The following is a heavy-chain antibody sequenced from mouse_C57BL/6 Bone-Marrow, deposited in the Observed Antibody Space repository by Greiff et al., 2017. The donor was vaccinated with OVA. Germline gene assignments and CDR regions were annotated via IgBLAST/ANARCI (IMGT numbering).Heavy chain of an antibody. Sequence: EVKLQESGPGLVKPSQSLSLTCSVTGYSITSGYYWNWIRQFPGNKLEWMGYISYDGSNNYNPSLKNRISITRDTSKNQFFLKLNSVTTEDTATYYCARERSPLCLWYFDVWGTGTTVTVSS. CDR1: GYSITSGYY. CDR2: ISYDGSN. V-gene: IGHV3-6*01. D-gene: IGHD1-1*02. J-gene: IGHJ1*03. CDR3: ARERSPLCLWYFDV.